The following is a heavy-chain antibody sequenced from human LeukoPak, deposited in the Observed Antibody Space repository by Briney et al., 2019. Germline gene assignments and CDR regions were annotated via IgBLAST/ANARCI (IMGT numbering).Heavy chain of an antibody. CDR2: INPNSGGT. CDR1: GHTFTGYY. V-gene: IGHV1-2*02. J-gene: IGHJ4*02. CDR3: ARARGYYDSSGYYCPLGY. D-gene: IGHD3-22*01. Sequence: ASVKVSCKASGHTFTGYYMHWVRQAPGQGLEWMGWINPNSGGTNYAQKFRGRVTMTRDTSISTAYMELSRLRSDDTAVYYCARARGYYDSSGYYCPLGYWGQGTLVTVSS.